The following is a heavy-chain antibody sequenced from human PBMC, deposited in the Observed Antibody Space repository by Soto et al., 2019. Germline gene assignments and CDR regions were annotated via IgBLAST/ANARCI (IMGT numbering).Heavy chain of an antibody. Sequence: QVQLQESGPGLVKPSETLSLTCTVSGGSINSYYRSWIRQPPGKGLEWIGYIYYSGSTNYNPSLKSRAPISVDTSKNQFTLKLSSVTAADTAVYYCARVPWQWLGGHAFDIWGQGTMVTVSS. D-gene: IGHD6-19*01. CDR1: GGSINSYY. J-gene: IGHJ3*02. CDR3: ARVPWQWLGGHAFDI. V-gene: IGHV4-59*01. CDR2: IYYSGST.